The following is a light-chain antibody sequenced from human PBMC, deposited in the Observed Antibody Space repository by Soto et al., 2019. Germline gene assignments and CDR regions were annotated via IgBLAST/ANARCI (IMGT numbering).Light chain of an antibody. CDR2: GAS. V-gene: IGKV3-15*01. CDR3: QQYNNWPRT. J-gene: IGKJ1*01. CDR1: QSVSSD. Sequence: EIVMTQSPATLSVSPGERATLSCRASQSVSSDLAWYHQKPGQAPRLLIYGASTRATGIPARFSGSGSGTEFTLTINSLQSEDFAVYYCQQYNNWPRTFGQGTNADIK.